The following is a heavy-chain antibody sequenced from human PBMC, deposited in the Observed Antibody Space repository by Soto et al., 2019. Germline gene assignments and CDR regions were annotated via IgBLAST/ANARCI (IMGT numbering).Heavy chain of an antibody. J-gene: IGHJ5*02. CDR1: GFTFSSYA. Sequence: GGSLRLSCAASGFTFSSYAMSWVRQAPGKGLEWVSAISGSGGSTYYADSVKGRFTISRDNSKNTLYLQMNSLRAEDTAVYYCAKDGEDIVVVVAATPSGWFDPWGQGTLVTVSS. D-gene: IGHD2-15*01. CDR3: AKDGEDIVVVVAATPSGWFDP. CDR2: ISGSGGST. V-gene: IGHV3-23*01.